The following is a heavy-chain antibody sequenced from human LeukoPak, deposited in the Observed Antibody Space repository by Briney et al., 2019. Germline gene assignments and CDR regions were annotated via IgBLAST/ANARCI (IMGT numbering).Heavy chain of an antibody. CDR2: ISYDGSNK. J-gene: IGHJ4*02. CDR1: GFTFSSYA. Sequence: GGSLRLSCAASGFTFSSYAMHWVRQAPGKGLEWVAVISYDGSNKYYVDSVKGRFTISRDNSKNTLYLQMNSLRAEDTAVYYCARDIPSSGWILYYFDYWGQGTLVTVSS. V-gene: IGHV3-30*04. D-gene: IGHD6-19*01. CDR3: ARDIPSSGWILYYFDY.